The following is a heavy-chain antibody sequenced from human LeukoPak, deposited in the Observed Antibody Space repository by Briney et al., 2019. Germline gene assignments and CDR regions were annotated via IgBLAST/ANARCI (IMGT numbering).Heavy chain of an antibody. V-gene: IGHV1-69*06. CDR3: ARGRDTAMVFDY. CDR1: GGTFISYA. D-gene: IGHD5-18*01. CDR2: IIPIFGTA. Sequence: ASVEVSCKASGGTFISYAISWVRQAPGQGLEWMGGIIPIFGTANYAQKFQGRVTITADKSTSTAYMELSSLRSEDTAVYYCARGRDTAMVFDYWGQGTLVTVSS. J-gene: IGHJ4*02.